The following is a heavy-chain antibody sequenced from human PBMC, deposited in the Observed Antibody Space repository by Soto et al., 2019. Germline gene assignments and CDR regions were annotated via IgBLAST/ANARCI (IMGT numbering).Heavy chain of an antibody. CDR1: GGSISSYY. D-gene: IGHD3-22*01. J-gene: IGHJ3*02. V-gene: IGHV4-59*01. Sequence: SESLSLTCTVSGGSISSYYWSWIRQPPGKGLEWIGYIYYSGSTNYNPSLKSRVTISVDTSKNQFSLKLSSVTAADTAVYYCARGSRGYYDSSGYYAFDIWGQGTMVTVSS. CDR3: ARGSRGYYDSSGYYAFDI. CDR2: IYYSGST.